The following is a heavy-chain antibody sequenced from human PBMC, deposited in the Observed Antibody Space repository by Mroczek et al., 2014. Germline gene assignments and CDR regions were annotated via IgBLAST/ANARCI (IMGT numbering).Heavy chain of an antibody. CDR3: ARGGDIVVVPARPYYYGMDV. V-gene: IGHV4-34*01. Sequence: QVQLQESGAGLLKPSETLSLTCAVYGGSFSGYYWSWIRQPPGKGLEWIGEINHSGSTNYNPSLKSRVTISVDTSKNQFSLKLSSVTAADTAVYYCARGGDIVVVPARPYYYGMDVWGQGTTVTVSS. J-gene: IGHJ6*02. D-gene: IGHD2-2*01. CDR2: INHSGST. CDR1: GGSFSGYY.